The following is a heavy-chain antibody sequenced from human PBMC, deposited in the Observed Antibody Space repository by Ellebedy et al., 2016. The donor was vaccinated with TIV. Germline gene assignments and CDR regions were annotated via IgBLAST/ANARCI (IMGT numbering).Heavy chain of an antibody. CDR1: GGSISSSHW. Sequence: MPSETLSLTCAVSGGSISSSHWWSWVRQPPGKGLEWIGEIYHSGSTNYNPSLKSRVSISVDKPKNPFSLKLSSVTATDTDVYYCSRQGLTGHDDFATYVWGQGTTVTVSS. CDR2: IYHSGST. J-gene: IGHJ6*02. CDR3: SRQGLTGHDDFATYV. V-gene: IGHV4-4*02. D-gene: IGHD3-9*01.